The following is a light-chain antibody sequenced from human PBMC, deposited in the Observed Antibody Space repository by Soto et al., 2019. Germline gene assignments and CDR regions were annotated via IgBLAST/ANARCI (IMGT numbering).Light chain of an antibody. V-gene: IGKV3-15*01. CDR1: QSVSSS. CDR3: QQYKNWPWT. Sequence: EIVMTQSPATLSVSPGERATLSCRTSQSVSSSLAWYQQKPGQPPSLLIYGASTRATGIPARFSGSGSGTEFTLTISSLQSEDCAVYYCQQYKNWPWTFGQGTKVDIK. J-gene: IGKJ1*01. CDR2: GAS.